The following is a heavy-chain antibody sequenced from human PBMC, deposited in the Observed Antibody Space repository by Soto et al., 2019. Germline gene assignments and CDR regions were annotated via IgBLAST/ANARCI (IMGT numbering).Heavy chain of an antibody. J-gene: IGHJ6*02. Sequence: SETLSLTCTVSGGSVSSNSYSWGWVRQSPGKGLEWIGTIYSNDNTYYNPSLMSRVTISVDTSKNEFSLKLSSVTAADTAVYYCARLNGYCISTNCHGYYGMDVWGQGTKVTVSS. CDR3: ARLNGYCISTNCHGYYGMDV. D-gene: IGHD2-2*03. CDR1: GGSVSSNSYS. V-gene: IGHV4-39*01. CDR2: IYSNDNT.